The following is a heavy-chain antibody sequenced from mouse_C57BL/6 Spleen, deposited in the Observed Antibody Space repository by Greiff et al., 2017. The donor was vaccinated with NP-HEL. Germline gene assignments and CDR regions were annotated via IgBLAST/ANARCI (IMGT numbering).Heavy chain of an antibody. J-gene: IGHJ2*01. V-gene: IGHV1-62-2*01. CDR1: GYTFTEYT. Sequence: VQLQESGAELVKPGASVKLSCKASGYTFTEYTIHWVKQRSGQGLEWIGWFYTGSGCIRYNEKFKVKATLTSDKSSSTVYMELSRLTSDDSAVYFCARHPYDYFDDWGQGTTLTVSS. D-gene: IGHD2-3*01. CDR3: ARHPYDYFDD. CDR2: FYTGSGCI.